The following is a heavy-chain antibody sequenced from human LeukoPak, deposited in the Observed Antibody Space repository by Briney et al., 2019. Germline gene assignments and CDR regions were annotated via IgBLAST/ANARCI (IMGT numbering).Heavy chain of an antibody. CDR2: INHSGST. V-gene: IGHV4-34*01. CDR3: AREYPNSGATYSSGWYNP. J-gene: IGHJ5*02. Sequence: PSETLSLTCAVYGGSFSGYYWSWIRQPPGKGLEWIGEINHSGSTNNNPSLKSRVTISVDTSKNQFSLKLSSVTAADTAVYYCAREYPNSGATYSSGWYNPWGQGTLVTVSS. D-gene: IGHD6-19*01. CDR1: GGSFSGYY.